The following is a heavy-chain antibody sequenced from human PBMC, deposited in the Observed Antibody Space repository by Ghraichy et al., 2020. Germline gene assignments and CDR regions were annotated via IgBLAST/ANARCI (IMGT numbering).Heavy chain of an antibody. CDR2: IIPIFGTA. D-gene: IGHD3-16*01. Sequence: SVKVSCKASGGTFSSYAISWVRQAPGQGLEWMGGIIPIFGTANYAQKFQGRVTITADESTSTAYMELSSLRSEDTAVYYCATLTMGPAPNFDYWGQGTLVTVSS. CDR1: GGTFSSYA. J-gene: IGHJ4*02. V-gene: IGHV1-69*13. CDR3: ATLTMGPAPNFDY.